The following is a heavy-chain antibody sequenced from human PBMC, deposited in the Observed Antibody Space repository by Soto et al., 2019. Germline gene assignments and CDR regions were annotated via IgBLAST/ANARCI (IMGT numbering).Heavy chain of an antibody. Sequence: HWLRPASAREKEWMGIINPSGGSTSYALKFQGRVTMTGDTATSTVYMELSSLRSEDTAVYYCARDLIFFQRYGYHRDLHAFPARRSSDL. D-gene: IGHD3-3*02. V-gene: IGHV1-46*01. CDR3: ARDLIFFQRYGYHRDLHAFPARRSSDL. CDR2: INPSGGST. J-gene: IGHJ2*01.